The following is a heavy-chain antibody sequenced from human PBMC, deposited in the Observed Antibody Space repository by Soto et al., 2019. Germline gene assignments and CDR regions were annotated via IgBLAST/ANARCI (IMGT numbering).Heavy chain of an antibody. D-gene: IGHD1-20*01. CDR3: ARHYNTGAFFDY. J-gene: IGHJ4*02. V-gene: IGHV4-39*01. Sequence: QLQLQESGPGLVKSSETLSLTCTVSGGSISSSHYWGWIHQPPGKGLEWIGSVLYSGSPYYSPSFKSRITISVDTSKNQFSLRVRSVTATDTAVYFCARHYNTGAFFDYWGQGNLVTVSS. CDR2: VLYSGSP. CDR1: GGSISSSHY.